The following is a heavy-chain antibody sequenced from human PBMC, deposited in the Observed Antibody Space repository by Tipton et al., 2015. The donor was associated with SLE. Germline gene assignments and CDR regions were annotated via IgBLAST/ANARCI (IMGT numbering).Heavy chain of an antibody. J-gene: IGHJ3*02. Sequence: TLSLTCTVSGVSISSASYYWNWIRQPAGKGLEWIGRAYTTGSPYYNPSLESRVAISMDTSKNQFSLKLTAVTAADTAVYYCARTLDAFDIWGQGTMVTVSS. CDR3: ARTLDAFDI. CDR2: AYTTGSP. V-gene: IGHV4-61*02. CDR1: GVSISSASYY.